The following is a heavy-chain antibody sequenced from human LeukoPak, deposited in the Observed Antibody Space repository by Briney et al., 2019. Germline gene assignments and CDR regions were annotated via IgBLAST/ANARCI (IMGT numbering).Heavy chain of an antibody. D-gene: IGHD6-13*01. Sequence: PSETLSLTCAVYGGSFSGYYWSWIRQPPGKGLEWIGEINHSGSTNYNPSLKSRVTISVGTSKNQFSLKLSSVTAADTAVYYCARGDLRGIAASNYYYYGMDVWGQGTTVTVSS. CDR2: INHSGST. CDR1: GGSFSGYY. CDR3: ARGDLRGIAASNYYYYGMDV. V-gene: IGHV4-34*01. J-gene: IGHJ6*02.